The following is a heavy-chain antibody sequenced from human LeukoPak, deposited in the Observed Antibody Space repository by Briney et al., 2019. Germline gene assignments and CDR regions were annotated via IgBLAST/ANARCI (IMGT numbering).Heavy chain of an antibody. D-gene: IGHD3-22*01. V-gene: IGHV4-59*02. Sequence: PSETLSLTCLVSDGSVSGYYWSWVRQPPGKGLEWIGYIYYSGSTIYNPSLKSRVTISIDMSKNQFSLKLTSVTAADTAVYYCAREHDGSGLWGQGTLVTVSS. CDR2: IYYSGST. J-gene: IGHJ4*02. CDR3: AREHDGSGL. CDR1: DGSVSGYY.